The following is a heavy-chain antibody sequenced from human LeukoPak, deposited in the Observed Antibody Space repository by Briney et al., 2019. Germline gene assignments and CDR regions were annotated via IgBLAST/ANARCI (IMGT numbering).Heavy chain of an antibody. V-gene: IGHV4-4*07. J-gene: IGHJ4*02. CDR3: ARDTYYYDSSGYWADY. CDR2: IYTSGST. CDR1: GGSISSYY. Sequence: PSETLSLTCTVSGGSISSYYWSWIRQPAGKGLEWIGRIYTSGSTNYNPSLKSRVTMSVDTSKNQFSLKLSSVTAADTAVYYCARDTYYYDSSGYWADYWGQGILVTVSS. D-gene: IGHD3-22*01.